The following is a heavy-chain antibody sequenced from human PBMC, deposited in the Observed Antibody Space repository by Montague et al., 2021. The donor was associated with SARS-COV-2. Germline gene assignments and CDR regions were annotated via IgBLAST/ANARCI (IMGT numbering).Heavy chain of an antibody. V-gene: IGHV4-59*01. Sequence: SETLSLTCTVSGGSISSYYWSWIRQPPGKGLEWIGYIYYSWSTNYNPSLTRRVTISVDTSKNQFSLKLSSVTAAAAAVYYCASQEVDTAMDRNYYYYGMDDWGQGTMVTVSS. J-gene: IGHJ6*02. D-gene: IGHD5-18*01. CDR1: GGSISSYY. CDR2: IYYSWST. CDR3: ASQEVDTAMDRNYYYYGMDD.